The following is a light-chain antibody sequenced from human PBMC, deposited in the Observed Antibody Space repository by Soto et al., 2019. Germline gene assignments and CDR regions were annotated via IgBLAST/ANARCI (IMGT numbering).Light chain of an antibody. J-gene: IGLJ1*01. CDR1: SSDVGGSKY. V-gene: IGLV2-14*01. CDR2: EVN. Sequence: QSVLTQPASVSGSPGQSIAISRTGTSSDVGGSKYVSWYQQHPGKAPKLMIYEVNNRPSGVSDRFSGSKSGNTASLTISGLQPEDEADYFCSSYISGSTPYVFGSGTKVTVL. CDR3: SSYISGSTPYV.